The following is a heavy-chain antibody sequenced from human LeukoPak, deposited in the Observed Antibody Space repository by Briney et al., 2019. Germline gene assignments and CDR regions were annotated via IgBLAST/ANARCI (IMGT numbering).Heavy chain of an antibody. CDR2: IIPSLDVA. Sequence: ASVKVSCKASGGTFSSCAISWARQAPGQGLEWMGRIIPSLDVANYAQKFQGRVTITAYKSTSTVYMELSSLKSEDTAVYYCVYCSGGSCFASNWFDPWGQGTLVTVSS. D-gene: IGHD2-15*01. V-gene: IGHV1-69*04. CDR3: VYCSGGSCFASNWFDP. J-gene: IGHJ5*02. CDR1: GGTFSSCA.